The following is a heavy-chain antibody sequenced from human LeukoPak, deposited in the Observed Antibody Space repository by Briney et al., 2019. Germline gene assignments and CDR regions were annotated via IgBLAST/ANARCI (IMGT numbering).Heavy chain of an antibody. CDR2: IIPIFGTA. Sequence: SVKVSCKASGGTFSSYAISWVRQAPGQGLEWMGGIIPIFGTANYAQKFQGRVTITADESTSTAYMELSSLRSEDTAVYYCAREVEDYYYGMDVWGQGTTVTVSS. V-gene: IGHV1-69*13. J-gene: IGHJ6*02. CDR3: AREVEDYYYGMDV. CDR1: GGTFSSYA.